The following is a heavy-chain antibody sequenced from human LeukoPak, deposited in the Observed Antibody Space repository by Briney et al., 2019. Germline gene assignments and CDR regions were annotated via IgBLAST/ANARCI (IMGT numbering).Heavy chain of an antibody. Sequence: GESLKISCKGSGYRFTSYWIAWVRQMPGRGLEWMGIIYPGDSDTRYSPSFQGQVTISVDKSISTAYLQWSSLRASDTAMYYCARHGTYRYPDFWGQGTPLTVSS. CDR2: IYPGDSDT. D-gene: IGHD1-14*01. CDR3: ARHGTYRYPDF. CDR1: GYRFTSYW. V-gene: IGHV5-51*01. J-gene: IGHJ4*02.